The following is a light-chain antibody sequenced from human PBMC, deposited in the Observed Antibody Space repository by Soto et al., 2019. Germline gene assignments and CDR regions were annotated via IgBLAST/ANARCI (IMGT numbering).Light chain of an antibody. CDR2: LNSDGSH. Sequence: QLVLTQSPSASASLGASVKLTCTLSSGHSSYAIAWHQQQPEKGPRYLMRLNSDGSHSKGDGIPDRFSGSSSGAERYLTVSSLQSADEADYSCQTWDTGIVVFGGGTKLTVL. J-gene: IGLJ2*01. V-gene: IGLV4-69*01. CDR3: QTWDTGIVV. CDR1: SGHSSYA.